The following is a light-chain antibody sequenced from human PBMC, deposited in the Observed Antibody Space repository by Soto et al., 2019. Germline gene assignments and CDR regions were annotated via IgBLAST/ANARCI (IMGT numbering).Light chain of an antibody. V-gene: IGKV3-20*01. J-gene: IGKJ4*01. CDR2: GAS. CDR1: QSVTSDY. Sequence: LKQSPDALSLSTKERATLSCGASQSVTSDYLAWYQQKAGQAPRLLIYGASSRATGIPDRLCGSGSGTDFSLTISRLEPEDSAFYYWDPYGSSATFAGGTKVDIK. CDR3: DPYGSSAT.